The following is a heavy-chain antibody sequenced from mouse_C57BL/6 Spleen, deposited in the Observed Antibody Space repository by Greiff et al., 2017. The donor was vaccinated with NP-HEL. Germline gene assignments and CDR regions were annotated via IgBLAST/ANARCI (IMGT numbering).Heavy chain of an antibody. J-gene: IGHJ2*01. CDR3: AREGTAVFDY. D-gene: IGHD3-3*01. CDR2: ISYSGST. CDR1: GYSVTSGYD. V-gene: IGHV3-1*01. Sequence: EVKLQESGPGMVKPSQSLSLTCTVTGYSVTSGYDWHWIRHFPGNKLEWMGYISYSGSTNYNPSLKSRISITHDTSKNHFFLKLNSVTTEDTATYYCAREGTAVFDYWGQGTTLTVSS.